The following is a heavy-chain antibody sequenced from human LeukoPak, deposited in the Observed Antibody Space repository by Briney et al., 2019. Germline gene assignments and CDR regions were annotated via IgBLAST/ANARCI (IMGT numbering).Heavy chain of an antibody. V-gene: IGHV4-34*01. D-gene: IGHD3-22*01. CDR2: INHSGST. CDR3: ARGRVDDSSGYYSRYFDY. CDR1: GGSFSGYY. Sequence: SGTLSLTCAVYGGSFSGYYWSWIRQPPGKGPEWIGEINHSGSTNYNPSLKSRVTISVDTSKNQFSLKLSSVTAADTAVYYCARGRVDDSSGYYSRYFDYWGQGTLVTVSS. J-gene: IGHJ4*02.